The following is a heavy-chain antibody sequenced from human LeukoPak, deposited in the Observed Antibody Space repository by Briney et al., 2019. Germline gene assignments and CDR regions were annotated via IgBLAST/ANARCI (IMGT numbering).Heavy chain of an antibody. D-gene: IGHD2-15*01. CDR2: ISGSGGST. CDR3: ARAPYCSGGSCYSDY. J-gene: IGHJ4*02. CDR1: GFTFSSYA. V-gene: IGHV3-23*01. Sequence: GGSLRLSCAASGFTFSSYAMSWVRQAPGKGLEWVSAISGSGGSTYYADSVKGRFTISRDNSKNTLYLQMNSLRAEDTAVYYCARAPYCSGGSCYSDYWGQGTLVTVSS.